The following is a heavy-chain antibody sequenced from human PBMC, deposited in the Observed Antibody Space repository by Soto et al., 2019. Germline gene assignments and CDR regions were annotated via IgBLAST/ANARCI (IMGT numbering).Heavy chain of an antibody. Sequence: PGGSLRLSCAASGFTFSSYAMSWVRQAPGKGLEWVSAISGSGGSTYYADSVKGRFTISRDNSKNTLYLQMNSLRAEDTAVYYCARCGGGSCDLDYWGQGALLTVSS. CDR3: ARCGGGSCDLDY. CDR1: GFTFSSYA. V-gene: IGHV3-23*01. J-gene: IGHJ4*01. D-gene: IGHD2-15*01. CDR2: ISGSGGST.